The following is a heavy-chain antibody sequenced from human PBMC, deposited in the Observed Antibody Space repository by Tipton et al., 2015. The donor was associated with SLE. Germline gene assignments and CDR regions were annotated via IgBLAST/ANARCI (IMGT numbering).Heavy chain of an antibody. V-gene: IGHV4-4*09. CDR2: IYTSGST. Sequence: TLSLTCAVYGGSFSSYYWSWIRQPAGKGLEWIGYIYTSGSTNYNPSLKSRVTISVDTSKNQFSLKLSSVTAADTAVYYCARNYYDSSGEVGFDYWGQGTLVTVSS. J-gene: IGHJ4*02. D-gene: IGHD3-22*01. CDR1: GGSFSSYY. CDR3: ARNYYDSSGEVGFDY.